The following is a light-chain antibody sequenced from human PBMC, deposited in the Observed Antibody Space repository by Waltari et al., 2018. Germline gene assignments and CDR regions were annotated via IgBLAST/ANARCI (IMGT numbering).Light chain of an antibody. CDR3: SSYVGRNNVI. Sequence: QSALTQPPAAAGSPGPSVTIPCTGTRGDVGGSNYVLWYQQHPGKAPKLVIFEVTKRPSGVPDRFSGSKSGNTASLTVSGLQADDEAYYYCSSYVGRNNVIFGGGTKLTVL. V-gene: IGLV2-8*01. J-gene: IGLJ2*01. CDR2: EVT. CDR1: RGDVGGSNY.